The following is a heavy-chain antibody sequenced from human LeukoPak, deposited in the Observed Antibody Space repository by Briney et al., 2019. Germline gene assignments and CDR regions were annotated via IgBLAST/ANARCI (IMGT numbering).Heavy chain of an antibody. CDR3: AQDSSGDAFDI. CDR1: GGSFSGYY. D-gene: IGHD3-22*01. Sequence: PSETLSLTCAVYGGSFSGYYWSWIRQPPGKGLEWIGEINHSGSTNYNPSLKSRVTISVDTSKNQFSLKLSPVTAADTAVYYCAQDSSGDAFDIWGQGTMVTVSS. V-gene: IGHV4-34*01. J-gene: IGHJ3*02. CDR2: INHSGST.